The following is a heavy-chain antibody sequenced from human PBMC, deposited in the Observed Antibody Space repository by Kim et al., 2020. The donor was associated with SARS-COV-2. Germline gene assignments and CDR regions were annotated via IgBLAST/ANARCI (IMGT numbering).Heavy chain of an antibody. J-gene: IGHJ6*03. CDR2: IIPIFGTA. Sequence: SVKVSCKASGGTFSSYAISWVRQAPGQGLEWMGGIIPIFGTANYAQKFQGRVTITADESTSTAYMELSSLRSEDTAVYYCARDILPHYYHYMDVWGKGTTVTVSS. V-gene: IGHV1-69*13. CDR1: GGTFSSYA. CDR3: ARDILPHYYHYMDV.